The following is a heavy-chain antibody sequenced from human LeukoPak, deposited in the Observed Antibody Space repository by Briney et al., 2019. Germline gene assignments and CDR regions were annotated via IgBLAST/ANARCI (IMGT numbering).Heavy chain of an antibody. V-gene: IGHV1-69*05. CDR2: IIPIFDTA. J-gene: IGHJ4*02. D-gene: IGHD3-3*01. CDR3: ERGGMGDFWSGYYD. Sequence: GASVKVSCKASGDTFSSYAISCVRHAPGQGLEWMGEIIPIFDTANYAQKFQGRVTITTDESTSTAYMELSSLRSEDTAVYYCERGGMGDFWSGYYDWGQGTLVTVSS. CDR1: GDTFSSYA.